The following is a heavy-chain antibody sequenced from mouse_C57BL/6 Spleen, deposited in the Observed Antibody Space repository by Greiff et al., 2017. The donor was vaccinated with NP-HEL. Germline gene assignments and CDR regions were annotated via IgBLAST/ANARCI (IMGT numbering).Heavy chain of an antibody. J-gene: IGHJ4*01. CDR2: ISSGGDYI. Sequence: EVKLVESGAGLVKPGGSLKLSCAASGFTFSSYAMSWVRQTPEKRLEWVAYISSGGDYIYYADTVKGRFTISRDNARNTLYLQMSRLKSEDTAMYYCTRDPPYGNYPYYYAMDYWGQGTSVTVSS. D-gene: IGHD2-1*01. V-gene: IGHV5-9-1*02. CDR3: TRDPPYGNYPYYYAMDY. CDR1: GFTFSSYA.